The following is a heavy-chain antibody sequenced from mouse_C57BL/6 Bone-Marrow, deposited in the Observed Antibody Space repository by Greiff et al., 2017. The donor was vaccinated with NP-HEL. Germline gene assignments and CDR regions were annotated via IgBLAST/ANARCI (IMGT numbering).Heavy chain of an antibody. CDR2: IDPETGGT. V-gene: IGHV1-15*01. CDR1: GYTFTDYE. CDR3: PLSKYYYAMDY. D-gene: IGHD1-1*01. J-gene: IGHJ4*01. Sequence: VQGVESGAELVRPGASVTLSCKASGYTFTDYEMHWVKQTPVHGLEWIGAIDPETGGTAYNQKFKGKAILTADKSSSTAYMELRSLTSEDSAVYYCPLSKYYYAMDYWGQGTSVTVSS.